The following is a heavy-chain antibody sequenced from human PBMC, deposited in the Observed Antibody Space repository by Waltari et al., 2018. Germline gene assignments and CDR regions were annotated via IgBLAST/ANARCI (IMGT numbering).Heavy chain of an antibody. J-gene: IGHJ6*03. CDR3: AKGSRYSSSHMDV. V-gene: IGHV3-23*03. CDR2: FESGGSST. Sequence: EVQLLESGGGLVQPGGSLRLSCAASGFTFSSYAMSWVRQAPGKGLEGVSGFESGGSSTYYADSGKGRFTIYRDNSTNTLYLQMNSRRAEDTAVYYCAKGSRYSSSHMDVWGKGTTVTVSS. D-gene: IGHD6-13*01. CDR1: GFTFSSYA.